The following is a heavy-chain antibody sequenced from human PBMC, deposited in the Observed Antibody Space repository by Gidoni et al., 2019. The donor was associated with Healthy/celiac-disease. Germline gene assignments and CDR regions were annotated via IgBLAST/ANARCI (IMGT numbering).Heavy chain of an antibody. V-gene: IGHV1-18*04. D-gene: IGHD3-9*01. CDR2: ISAYKGNT. CDR1: GYTFTSYG. CDR3: ARDVITYYDILTGPLSGDY. J-gene: IGHJ4*02. Sequence: QVQLVQSGAEVKKPGASVKVSCQASGYTFTSYGISGVGQAPGQGLEWMGWISAYKGNTNYAQKLQGRVTMTTDTSTSTAYMELRSLRSDDTAVYYCARDVITYYDILTGPLSGDYWGQGTLVTVSS.